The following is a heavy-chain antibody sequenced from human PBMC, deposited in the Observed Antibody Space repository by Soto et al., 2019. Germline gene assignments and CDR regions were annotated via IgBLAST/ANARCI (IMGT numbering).Heavy chain of an antibody. J-gene: IGHJ3*01. D-gene: IGHD3-16*01. Sequence: QVQLVQSGADVKKPGSSVKVSCKTSGGSFGSSAISWVRQAPAQGLEWMGEIIPVFDKANYAQNFQGRLTITADEPTGTVFMQLSSLRSEDTAEYFCARLRRDWGDAFDLWGLGTFVTVAS. V-gene: IGHV1-69*01. CDR3: ARLRRDWGDAFDL. CDR2: IIPVFDKA. CDR1: GGSFGSSA.